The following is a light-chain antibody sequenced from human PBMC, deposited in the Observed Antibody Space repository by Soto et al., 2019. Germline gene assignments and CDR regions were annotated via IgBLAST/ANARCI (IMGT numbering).Light chain of an antibody. J-gene: IGLJ3*02. CDR2: NDN. V-gene: IGLV1-44*01. CDR3: AAWDDSLNARGV. CDR1: RSNIGSNA. Sequence: QSVLTQPPSASGTPGQRVTISCSGSRSNIGSNAVSWYQQLPGTAPKFLIYNDNQRPSGVPDRFSASKSGTSASLAISGLQSEDEADYYCAAWDDSLNARGVFGGGTKLTVL.